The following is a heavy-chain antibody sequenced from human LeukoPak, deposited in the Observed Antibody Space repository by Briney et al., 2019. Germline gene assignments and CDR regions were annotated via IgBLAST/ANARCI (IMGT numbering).Heavy chain of an antibody. V-gene: IGHV4-4*07. J-gene: IGHJ4*02. Sequence: SETLSLTCTVSGGSINFYYWSWIRQPAGKGLEWIGRIYSTGSTNYSPSLKSRVTLSVDKSKNQFSLNLSSVTAADTAVYYCARGIADPYSFDSWGQGTLVTVSS. D-gene: IGHD6-13*01. CDR3: ARGIADPYSFDS. CDR2: IYSTGST. CDR1: GGSINFYY.